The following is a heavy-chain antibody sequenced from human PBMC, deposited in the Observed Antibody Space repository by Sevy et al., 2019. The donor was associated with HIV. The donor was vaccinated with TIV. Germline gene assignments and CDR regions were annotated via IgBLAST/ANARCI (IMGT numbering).Heavy chain of an antibody. CDR2: MNPNSGNT. CDR1: GYTFTSYD. CDR3: AIGSSVVVLWAFDI. Sequence: ASVKVSCKASGYTFTSYDINWVRQATGQGLEWMGWMNPNSGNTGYAQKFQGRVTMTRNTSISTAYMELSSLRSEDTAVYNCAIGSSVVVLWAFDIWGQGTMVTVSS. J-gene: IGHJ3*02. D-gene: IGHD2-2*01. V-gene: IGHV1-8*01.